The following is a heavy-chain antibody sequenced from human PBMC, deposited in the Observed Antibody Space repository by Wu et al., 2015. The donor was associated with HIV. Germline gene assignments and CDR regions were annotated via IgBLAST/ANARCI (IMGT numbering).Heavy chain of an antibody. CDR2: INPSSGST. Sequence: QVQLVQSGGEVRKPGASVKISCKASAYSFIDYYVHWVRQAPGHGLEWVGIINPSSGSTSYAQKFKGRVTMSRDTSTATVYMELRSLRSDDTAMYYCARGEGALEQWLTPWGQGTLVIVSS. V-gene: IGHV1-46*01. CDR1: AYSFIDYY. D-gene: IGHD6-19*01. J-gene: IGHJ5*02. CDR3: ARGEGALEQWLTP.